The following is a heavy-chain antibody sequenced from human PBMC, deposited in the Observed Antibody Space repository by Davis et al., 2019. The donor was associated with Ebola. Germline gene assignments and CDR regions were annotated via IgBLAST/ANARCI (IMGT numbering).Heavy chain of an antibody. CDR2: IKQDGSEK. Sequence: GESLKISCAASGFTFSSYWMSWVRQAPGKGLEWVANIKQDGSEKYYVDSVKGRFTISRDNAKNSLYLQMNSLRAEDTAVYYCTMVRGVILYDWYFDLWGRGTLVTVSS. V-gene: IGHV3-7*01. CDR1: GFTFSSYW. CDR3: TMVRGVILYDWYFDL. D-gene: IGHD3-10*01. J-gene: IGHJ2*01.